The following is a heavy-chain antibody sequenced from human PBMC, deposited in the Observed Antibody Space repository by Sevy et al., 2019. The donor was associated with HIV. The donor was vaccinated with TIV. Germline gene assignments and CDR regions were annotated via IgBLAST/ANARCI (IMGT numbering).Heavy chain of an antibody. CDR1: GFTFSSYG. CDR2: IRYDGSNK. D-gene: IGHD2-2*01. V-gene: IGHV3-30*02. CDR3: AKDRADIVVVPAANDYYYYGMDV. J-gene: IGHJ6*02. Sequence: GGSLRLSCAASGFTFSSYGMHWVRQAPGKGLEWVAFIRYDGSNKYYADSVKGRFTISRDNSKNTLYLQMNSLRAEDTVVYYCAKDRADIVVVPAANDYYYYGMDVWGQGTTVTVSS.